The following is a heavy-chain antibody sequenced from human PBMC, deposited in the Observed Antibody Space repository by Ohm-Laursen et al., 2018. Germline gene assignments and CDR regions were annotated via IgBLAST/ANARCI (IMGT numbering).Heavy chain of an antibody. CDR2: ISGGSGYI. Sequence: SLRLSCSASGFTLSSYNMNWFRQAPGKGLEWVSSISGGSGYIYYADSVKGRFTISRDNAKNSLYLQMDSLRAEDTAVYYCARVAVAGTCDYWGQGTPVTVSS. D-gene: IGHD6-19*01. J-gene: IGHJ4*02. CDR3: ARVAVAGTCDY. CDR1: GFTLSSYN. V-gene: IGHV3-21*04.